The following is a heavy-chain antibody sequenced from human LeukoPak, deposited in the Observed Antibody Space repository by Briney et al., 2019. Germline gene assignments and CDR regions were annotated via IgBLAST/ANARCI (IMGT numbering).Heavy chain of an antibody. V-gene: IGHV1-18*01. D-gene: IGHD3-10*01. J-gene: IGHJ4*02. CDR2: ISAYNGNT. CDR1: GYTFTSYG. Sequence: ASVTVSCKASGYTFTSYGISWVRQAPGQGLEWMGWISAYNGNTNYAQKLQGRVTMTTDTSTSTAYMELRSLRSDDTAVYYCARVSGDYYGSGSYYNEAGYFDYWGQGTLVTVPS. CDR3: ARVSGDYYGSGSYYNEAGYFDY.